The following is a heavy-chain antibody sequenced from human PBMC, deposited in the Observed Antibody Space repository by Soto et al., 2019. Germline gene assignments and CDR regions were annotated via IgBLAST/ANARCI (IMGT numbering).Heavy chain of an antibody. V-gene: IGHV3-15*07. Sequence: PGGSLRLSCAASGSTFSNAWMNWVRQAPGKGLEWVGRIKSKTDGGTTDYAAPVKGRFTISRDDSKNTLYLQMNSLKTEDTAVYYCTTDTYYDILTGYSKLDYWGQGTLVTVSS. CDR1: GSTFSNAW. J-gene: IGHJ4*02. D-gene: IGHD3-9*01. CDR2: IKSKTDGGTT. CDR3: TTDTYYDILTGYSKLDY.